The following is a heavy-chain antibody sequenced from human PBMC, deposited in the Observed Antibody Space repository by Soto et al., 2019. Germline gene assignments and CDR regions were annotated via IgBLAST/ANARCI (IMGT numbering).Heavy chain of an antibody. CDR3: ARRGYDILTGWGWFDP. D-gene: IGHD3-9*01. CDR2: IYHSGST. CDR1: GGSISSSNG. J-gene: IGHJ5*02. Sequence: PSETLSLTCAVSGGSISSSNGCCWVRQPPGKGLEWIGDIYHSGSTNYNPSLKSRVTISVDTSKNQFSLKLSSVTAADTAVYYCARRGYDILTGWGWFDPWGQGTLVTVYS. V-gene: IGHV4-4*02.